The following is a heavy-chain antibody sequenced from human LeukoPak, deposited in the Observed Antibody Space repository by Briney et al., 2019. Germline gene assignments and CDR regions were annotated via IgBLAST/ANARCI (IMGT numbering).Heavy chain of an antibody. CDR1: GFSFRTYG. CDR2: IRYDGSNK. D-gene: IGHD4-17*01. V-gene: IGHV3-30*02. Sequence: YPGGSLRLSCAASGFSFRTYGMHWVRQAPGKGLEWVAFIRYDGSNKYYPNSVKGRFTISRDNSRNALYLQMNSLRAEDTAVYYCARAVRYGDYHFDIWGQGTTVTVSS. J-gene: IGHJ3*02. CDR3: ARAVRYGDYHFDI.